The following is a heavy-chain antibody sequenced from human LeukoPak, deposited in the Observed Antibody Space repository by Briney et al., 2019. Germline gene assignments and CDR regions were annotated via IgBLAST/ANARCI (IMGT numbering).Heavy chain of an antibody. CDR2: IYYSGST. V-gene: IGHV4-39*01. J-gene: IGHJ6*02. D-gene: IGHD3-22*01. CDR3: AGLIVVVSAPYYNYYGMDV. Sequence: SETLSLTCTVSGGSISSSSYYWGWIRQPPGKGLEWIGSIYYSGSTYYNPSLKSRVTISVDTSKNQFSLKLSSVTAADTAVYYCAGLIVVVSAPYYNYYGMDVWGQGTTVTVSS. CDR1: GGSISSSSYY.